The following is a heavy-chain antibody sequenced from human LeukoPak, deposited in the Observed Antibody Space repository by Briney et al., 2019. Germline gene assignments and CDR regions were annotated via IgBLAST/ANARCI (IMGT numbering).Heavy chain of an antibody. Sequence: SETLSLTCTDSGGSISSSSYYWGWIRQPPGKGLEWIGSIYYSGSTYYNPSLKSRVTISVDTSKNQFSLKLSSVTAADTAVYYCASSLTNYYFDYWGQGTLVTVSS. D-gene: IGHD2-8*01. CDR2: IYYSGST. V-gene: IGHV4-39*01. CDR3: ASSLTNYYFDY. CDR1: GGSISSSSYY. J-gene: IGHJ4*02.